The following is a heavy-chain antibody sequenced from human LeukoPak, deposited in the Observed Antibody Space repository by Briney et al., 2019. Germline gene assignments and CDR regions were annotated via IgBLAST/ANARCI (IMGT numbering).Heavy chain of an antibody. J-gene: IGHJ4*02. D-gene: IGHD2-15*01. Sequence: PSEALSLTCTVSGGSISSSSYYLNWVRQPPGKGLEWIGHIYKIGTTNYNPSLKSRLTISADTSKNQFSLKLRSVTAADTAVYYCVIGVGWQPDYWGQGTLVTVSS. CDR1: GGSISSSSYY. CDR3: VIGVGWQPDY. CDR2: IYKIGTT. V-gene: IGHV4-61*01.